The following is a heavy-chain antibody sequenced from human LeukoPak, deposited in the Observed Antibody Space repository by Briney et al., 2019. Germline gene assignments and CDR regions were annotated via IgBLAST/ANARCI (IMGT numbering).Heavy chain of an antibody. J-gene: IGHJ3*02. Sequence: GGSLRLSCAASGFTFSRYGMHWVRQAPGKGLEWVALIRYDGSNKYYADSVKGRFTISRDNSKNTLYLQMNSLRAEDTAVYYCAKDTSITMIVVVNAFDIWGQGTMVTVSS. D-gene: IGHD3-22*01. CDR1: GFTFSRYG. CDR3: AKDTSITMIVVVNAFDI. V-gene: IGHV3-30*02. CDR2: IRYDGSNK.